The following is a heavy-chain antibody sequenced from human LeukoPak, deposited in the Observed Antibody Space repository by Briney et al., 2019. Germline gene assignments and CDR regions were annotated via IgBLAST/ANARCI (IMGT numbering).Heavy chain of an antibody. J-gene: IGHJ4*02. Sequence: GGSLRLSCAASGFTFSSYSMNWVRQAPGKGLEWVSSISSSSSYIYYADSVKGRFTISRDNAKNSLYLQMNSLRAEDTAVYYCASGTMVRDAVYFDYWGQGTLVTVSS. CDR2: ISSSSSYI. V-gene: IGHV3-21*01. D-gene: IGHD3-10*01. CDR3: ASGTMVRDAVYFDY. CDR1: GFTFSSYS.